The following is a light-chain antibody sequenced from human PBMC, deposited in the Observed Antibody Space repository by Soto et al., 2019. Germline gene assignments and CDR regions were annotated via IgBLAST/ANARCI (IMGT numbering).Light chain of an antibody. J-gene: IGKJ4*01. CDR3: QQYFDTALS. V-gene: IGKV4-1*01. CDR2: WAS. Sequence: DIVMTQSPDSLAVSLGERATINCKSSQSVFCSSNNKNYLAWYQQKPGQPPKLLIYWASTRESGVPDRFSGSGSGTDFTLTISTLQAEDVAVYYCQQYFDTALSFGGGTKVDIK. CDR1: QSVFCSSNNKNY.